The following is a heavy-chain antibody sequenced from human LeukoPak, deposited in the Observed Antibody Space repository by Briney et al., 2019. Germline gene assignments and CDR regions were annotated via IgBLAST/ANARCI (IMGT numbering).Heavy chain of an antibody. J-gene: IGHJ4*02. Sequence: SETLSLTCAVYGGSFSGYYWSWIRQPPGKGLEWSGEINHSGSTNYNPSLKSRVTISVDTSKNQFSLKLSSVTAADTAVYYCASLPSSRYYYGSGSYSTSDYWGQGTLVTVSS. CDR3: ASLPSSRYYYGSGSYSTSDY. D-gene: IGHD3-10*01. CDR2: INHSGST. CDR1: GGSFSGYY. V-gene: IGHV4-34*01.